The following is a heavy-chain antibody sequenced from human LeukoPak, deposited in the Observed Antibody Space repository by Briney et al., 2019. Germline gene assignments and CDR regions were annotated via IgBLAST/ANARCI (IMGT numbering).Heavy chain of an antibody. CDR3: ARDEHLWEISH. CDR2: ISENGRTT. V-gene: IGHV3-74*01. CDR1: GFTFSNYW. D-gene: IGHD3-16*01. J-gene: IGHJ4*02. Sequence: GGSLRLSCAASGFTFSNYWIHWVRQAPGKGLVWVSRISENGRTTTYADSVKGRFAISRDNAKNSVYLQMNSLRAEDTAVYYCARDEHLWEISHWGQGTLVTVSS.